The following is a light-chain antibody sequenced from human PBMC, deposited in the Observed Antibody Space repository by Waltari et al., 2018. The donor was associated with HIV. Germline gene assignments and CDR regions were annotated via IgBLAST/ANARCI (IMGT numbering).Light chain of an antibody. J-gene: IGLJ2*01. CDR1: SSAVDGYNF. V-gene: IGLV2-8*01. CDR2: EVT. CDR3: SSYAGGNNLV. Sequence: SALTQPPSASGSPGQSATISCTGTSSAVDGYNFFSWYQQHPGKAPKLMIFEVTKRPSGVPARFSGSKTGNTASLTVSGLQADDEADYYCSSYAGGNNLVFGGGTKLTVL.